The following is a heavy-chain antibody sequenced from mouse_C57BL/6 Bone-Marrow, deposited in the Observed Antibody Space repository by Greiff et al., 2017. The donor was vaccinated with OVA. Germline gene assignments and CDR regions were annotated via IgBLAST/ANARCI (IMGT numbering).Heavy chain of an antibody. CDR3: ARRPVVATRDY. CDR1: GYTFTSYG. D-gene: IGHD1-1*01. V-gene: IGHV1-81*01. Sequence: QVQLQQSGAELARPGASVKLSCKASGYTFTSYGISWVKQRTGQGLEWIGEIYPRSGNTYYNEKFKGKATLTADKSSSTAYMELRSLTSEDSAVYFCARRPVVATRDYWGQGTTLTVSS. J-gene: IGHJ2*01. CDR2: IYPRSGNT.